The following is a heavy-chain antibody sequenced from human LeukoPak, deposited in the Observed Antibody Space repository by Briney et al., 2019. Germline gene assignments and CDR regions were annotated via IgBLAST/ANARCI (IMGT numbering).Heavy chain of an antibody. CDR2: IYYSGST. CDR1: GGSISGYY. J-gene: IGHJ4*02. D-gene: IGHD5-18*01. V-gene: IGHV4-59*01. CDR3: AREGIHPKGGFDY. Sequence: SETLSLTCTVSGGSISGYYWSWIRQPPGKGLEWIGYIYYSGSTNYNPSLKSRVTISVDTSKNQFSLKLSSVTAADTAVYYCAREGIHPKGGFDYWGQGTLVTVSS.